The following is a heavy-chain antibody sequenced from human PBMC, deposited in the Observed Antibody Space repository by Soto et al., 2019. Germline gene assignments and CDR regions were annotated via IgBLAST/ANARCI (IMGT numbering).Heavy chain of an antibody. V-gene: IGHV1-69*06. CDR3: ARSIGWNWFDP. CDR1: GGTFSSYA. J-gene: IGHJ5*02. CDR2: IIPIFGTA. D-gene: IGHD6-19*01. Sequence: QVQLVQSGAEVQKPGSSVKVSCKASGGTFSSYAISWVRQAPGQGLVWMGGIIPIFGTANYAQKFQGRVTITADKSTSTAYMELSRLRSEDTAGYDCARSIGWNWFDPWGQGTLVTVSS.